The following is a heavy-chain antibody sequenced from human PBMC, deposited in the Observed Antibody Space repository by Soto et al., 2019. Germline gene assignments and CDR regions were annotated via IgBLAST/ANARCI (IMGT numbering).Heavy chain of an antibody. CDR2: ISSTGIYK. V-gene: IGHV3-11*06. J-gene: IGHJ5*02. Sequence: GGSLGLSCAASGFTFSDYYIAWIRQAPGKGLEWISYISSTGIYKRYADSVKGRFTIARDNANNSLVLQMNSLRADDTAVYYCVRDLYGSGTSLRGWFDPWGQGTLVTVSS. CDR1: GFTFSDYY. D-gene: IGHD3-10*01. CDR3: VRDLYGSGTSLRGWFDP.